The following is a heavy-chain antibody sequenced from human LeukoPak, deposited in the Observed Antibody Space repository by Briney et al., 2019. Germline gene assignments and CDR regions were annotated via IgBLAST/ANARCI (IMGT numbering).Heavy chain of an antibody. J-gene: IGHJ4*02. CDR2: ISSSSSTI. D-gene: IGHD3-3*01. Sequence: GGSLRLSCAASGFTFSSYAMSWVRQAPGKGLEWVSYISSSSSTIYYADSVKGRFTISRDNAKNSLYLQMNSLRAEDTAVYYCARDDFWSGYPFDYWGQGTLVTVSS. CDR1: GFTFSSYA. V-gene: IGHV3-48*01. CDR3: ARDDFWSGYPFDY.